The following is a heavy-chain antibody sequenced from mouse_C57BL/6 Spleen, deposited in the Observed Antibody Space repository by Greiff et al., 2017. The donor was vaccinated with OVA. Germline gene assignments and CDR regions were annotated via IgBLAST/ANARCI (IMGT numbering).Heavy chain of an antibody. J-gene: IGHJ3*01. CDR1: GFSLTSYG. CDR3: ARNAPHYCGSSYDLFAY. Sequence: QVQLQQSGPGLVQPSQSLSITCTVSGFSLTSYGVHWVRQSPGKGLEWLGVIWSGGSTDYNAAFISSLSISKDNSKSQVFFKMNSLQADDTAIYYCARNAPHYCGSSYDLFAYWGQGTLVTVSA. D-gene: IGHD1-1*01. CDR2: IWSGGST. V-gene: IGHV2-2*01.